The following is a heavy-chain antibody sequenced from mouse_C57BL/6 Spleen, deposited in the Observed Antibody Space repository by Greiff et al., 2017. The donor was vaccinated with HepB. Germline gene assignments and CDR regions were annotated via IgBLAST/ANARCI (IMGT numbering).Heavy chain of an antibody. D-gene: IGHD4-1*01. V-gene: IGHV1-69*01. CDR3: ARSNWDGAYAMDY. CDR2: IDPSDSYT. J-gene: IGHJ4*01. CDR1: GYTFTSYW. Sequence: QVQLQQPGAELVMPGASVKLSCKASGYTFTSYWMHWVKQRPGQGLEWIGEIDPSDSYTNYNQKFKGKSTLTVDKSSSTAYMQLSSLTSEDSAVYYCARSNWDGAYAMDYWGQGTSVTVSS.